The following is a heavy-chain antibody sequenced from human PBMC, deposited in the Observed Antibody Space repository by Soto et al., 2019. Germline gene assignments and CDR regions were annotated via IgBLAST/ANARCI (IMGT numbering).Heavy chain of an antibody. CDR2: IYYSGST. CDR1: GGSISSGGYY. J-gene: IGHJ6*02. Sequence: SETLSLTCTVSGGSISSGGYYWSWIRQHPGKGLEWIGYIYYSGSTYYNPSLKSRVTISVDTSKNQFSLKLSSVTAADTAVYYCARDLSSLVPAAIYYGMDVWGQGTTVTVSS. V-gene: IGHV4-31*03. CDR3: ARDLSSLVPAAIYYGMDV. D-gene: IGHD2-2*01.